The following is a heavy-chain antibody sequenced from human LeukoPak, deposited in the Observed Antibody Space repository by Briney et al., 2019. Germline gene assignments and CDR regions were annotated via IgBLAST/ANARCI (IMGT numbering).Heavy chain of an antibody. V-gene: IGHV3-11*01. CDR2: ISSSGSTI. D-gene: IGHD6-13*01. CDR1: GFTFSDYY. Sequence: GGSLRLSCAASGFTFSDYYMSWIRQASGKGLEWVSYISSSGSTIYYADSVKGRFTISRDNAKNSLYLQMNSLRAEDTAVYYCARSAATNYFDYWGQGTLVTVSS. J-gene: IGHJ4*02. CDR3: ARSAATNYFDY.